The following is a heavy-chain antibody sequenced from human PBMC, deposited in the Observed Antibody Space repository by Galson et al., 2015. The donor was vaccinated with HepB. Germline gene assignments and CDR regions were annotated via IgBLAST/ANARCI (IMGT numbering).Heavy chain of an antibody. V-gene: IGHV1-3*01. CDR2: INAGNGST. CDR1: GYTFTSYA. D-gene: IGHD6-19*01. J-gene: IGHJ4*02. CDR3: ARGDGSGWYRV. Sequence: SVKVSCKASGYTFTSYAMHWVRQAPGQRLEWMGWINAGNGSTKYSQKFQGRVTITRDTSASTAYMELSSLRSEDTAVYYCARGDGSGWYRVWGQGTLVTVSS.